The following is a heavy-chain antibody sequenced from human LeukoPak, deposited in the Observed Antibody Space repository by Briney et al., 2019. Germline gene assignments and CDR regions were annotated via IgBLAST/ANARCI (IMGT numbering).Heavy chain of an antibody. CDR3: ARGRRDTPFLMFRNWFDP. CDR2: INHSGST. Sequence: PSETLSLTCAVDDESFSGHYWSWIRQPPGKGLEWIGEINHSGSTNFNPSLRSRVSISVDTSESQVSLKMTSVTAADTAVYYCARGRRDTPFLMFRNWFDPWGRGTLVTVSS. J-gene: IGHJ5*02. CDR1: DESFSGHY. D-gene: IGHD5-18*01. V-gene: IGHV4-34*01.